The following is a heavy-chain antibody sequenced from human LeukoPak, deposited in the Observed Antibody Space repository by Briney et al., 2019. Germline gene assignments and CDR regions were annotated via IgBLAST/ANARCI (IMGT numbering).Heavy chain of an antibody. Sequence: ASVKVSCKASGYTFTSYDINWVRQATGQGLEWMGWMNPNSGNTGYAQKFQGRVTMTRNTSISTAYMELSSLRSEDTAVYYCARGTKKFAAAGTKYWGQGTLVTVSS. CDR3: ARGTKKFAAAGTKY. CDR2: MNPNSGNT. V-gene: IGHV1-8*01. J-gene: IGHJ4*02. CDR1: GYTFTSYD. D-gene: IGHD6-13*01.